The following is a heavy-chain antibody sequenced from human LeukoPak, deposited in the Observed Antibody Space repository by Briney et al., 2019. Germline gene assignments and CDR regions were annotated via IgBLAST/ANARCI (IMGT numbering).Heavy chain of an antibody. V-gene: IGHV4-38-2*02. D-gene: IGHD3-22*01. J-gene: IGHJ6*03. Sequence: SETLSLTCTVSGYSISSGYYWGWIRQPPGKGLEWIGSIYHSGSTYYNPSLKSRVTISVDTSKNQFSLKLSSVTAADTAVYYCARAGPSYYDSSGYYSHYYYMDVWGKGTTVTVSS. CDR2: IYHSGST. CDR3: ARAGPSYYDSSGYYSHYYYMDV. CDR1: GYSISSGYY.